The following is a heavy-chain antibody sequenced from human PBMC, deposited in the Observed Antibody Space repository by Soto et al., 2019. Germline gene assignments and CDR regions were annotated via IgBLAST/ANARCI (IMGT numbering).Heavy chain of an antibody. V-gene: IGHV3-23*01. J-gene: IGHJ4*02. CDR2: ICGSIGCT. CDR1: GFTFSTYA. CDR3: ARIAGGSYCDY. Sequence: EVQLSESGGGLVQPGGSLRLSCAPSGFTFSTYAMAWVRQAPGKGLEWVSSICGSIGCTFYADSVKGRFTISRDNSQNTLFLQMSNLRADDTAVYYCARIAGGSYCDYWGQGTLVTVSS. D-gene: IGHD3-10*01.